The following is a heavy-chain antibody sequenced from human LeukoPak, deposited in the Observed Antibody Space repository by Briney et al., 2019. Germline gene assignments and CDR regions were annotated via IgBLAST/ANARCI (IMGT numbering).Heavy chain of an antibody. J-gene: IGHJ5*02. CDR1: GYSFTNYW. CDR2: IDPTDSYT. V-gene: IGHV5-10-1*01. Sequence: GESLKISCKGSGYSFTNYWINWVRQMPGKGLEWMGRIDPTDSYTYYSPSFEGHVTISSDKSSSTAYLQWSSLEASDTAMYYCARQYYYVSGTYYNNWFDPWGRGTLVTVTS. D-gene: IGHD3-10*01. CDR3: ARQYYYVSGTYYNNWFDP.